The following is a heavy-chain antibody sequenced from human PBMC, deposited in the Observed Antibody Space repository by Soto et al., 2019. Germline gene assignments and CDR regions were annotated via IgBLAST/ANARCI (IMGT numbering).Heavy chain of an antibody. Sequence: GGSLRLSCAASGFTFSRYGMHWVRQAPGKGLEWLSLITYDGRRQYYADSVKGRFTISRDNSKNTLYLQMSSLGADDTAVYYCAKLVPYGYDVLHNNLFAPPSQGTPVPVSS. CDR1: GFTFSRYG. CDR3: AKLVPYGYDVLHNNLFAP. D-gene: IGHD5-18*01. V-gene: IGHV3-30*18. J-gene: IGHJ5*02. CDR2: ITYDGRRQ.